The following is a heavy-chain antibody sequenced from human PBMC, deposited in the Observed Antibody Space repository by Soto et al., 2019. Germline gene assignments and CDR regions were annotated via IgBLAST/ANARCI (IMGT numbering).Heavy chain of an antibody. J-gene: IGHJ5*02. V-gene: IGHV4-30-2*01. CDR3: ARHGGRWFDP. CDR2: IYHSGST. CDR1: GGSISSYNYS. Sequence: QLQLQESGSGLVKPSQTLSLTCAVSGGSISSYNYSWSWIRQPPGKGLEWIGYIYHSGSTYYNPSLKSRVTISVDRSKNQFSLRLSSVTAAATAVYYCARHGGRWFDPWGQGTLVTVSS.